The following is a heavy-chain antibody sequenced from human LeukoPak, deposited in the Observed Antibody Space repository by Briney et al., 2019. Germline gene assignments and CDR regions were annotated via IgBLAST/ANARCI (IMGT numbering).Heavy chain of an antibody. CDR1: GGSISSGGYY. CDR3: ARHPQGRPHWFDP. D-gene: IGHD1-14*01. CDR2: IYYSGST. J-gene: IGHJ5*02. Sequence: SQTLSLTCTVSGGSISSGGYYWGWIRQPPGKGLEWIGSIYYSGSTYYNPSLKSRVTISVDTSKNQFSLKLSSVTAADTAVYYCARHPQGRPHWFDPWGQGTLVTVSS. V-gene: IGHV4-39*01.